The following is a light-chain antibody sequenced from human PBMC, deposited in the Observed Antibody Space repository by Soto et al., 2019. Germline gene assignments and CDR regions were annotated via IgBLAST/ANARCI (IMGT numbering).Light chain of an antibody. Sequence: QSALTQPASVSGSPGQSITISCTGSPDLVSWYQQHPGSAPKLLIDEDTKRPSAVSERFSGSRSGNTASLTISGLQADDEADYYCSSASPTGVRLFGGGTKVTVL. CDR2: EDT. CDR3: SSASPTGVRL. V-gene: IGLV2-23*01. CDR1: SPDL. J-gene: IGLJ2*01.